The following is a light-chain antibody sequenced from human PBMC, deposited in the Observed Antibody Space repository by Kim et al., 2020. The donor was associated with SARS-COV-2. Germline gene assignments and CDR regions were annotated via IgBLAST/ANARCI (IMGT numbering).Light chain of an antibody. J-gene: IGLJ3*02. V-gene: IGLV4-60*03. CDR1: RGHRNYI. Sequence: SVKRTCTLSRGHRNYIIAWHQQQPGKAPRYLMKLESSGSYNKGSGVPDRFSGSSSGADRYLIISSLQSDDEADSYCETWDTNTQVFGGGIQLTL. CDR3: ETWDTNTQV. CDR2: LESSGSY.